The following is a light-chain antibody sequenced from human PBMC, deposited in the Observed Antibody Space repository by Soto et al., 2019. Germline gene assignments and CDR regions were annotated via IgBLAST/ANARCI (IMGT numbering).Light chain of an antibody. CDR2: AAS. Sequence: DIQMTQSPSSLSASVGDRVTIACRASQSINTYLNWYQQKPGKAPNLLIFAASNLHSGVPSRFSGSGSGTDFTLTISPLQPEDFAIYYCQQYNNWRTFGQGTKLEIK. CDR3: QQYNNWRT. V-gene: IGKV1-39*01. J-gene: IGKJ2*01. CDR1: QSINTY.